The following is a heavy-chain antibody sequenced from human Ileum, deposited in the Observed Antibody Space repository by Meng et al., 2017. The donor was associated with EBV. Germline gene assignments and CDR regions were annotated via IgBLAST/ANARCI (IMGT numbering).Heavy chain of an antibody. D-gene: IGHD4-23*01. CDR1: GGSFNDYY. CDR2: IDQSGYT. Sequence: QVRLQQWGTGLLKPSEPLPLTCAVYGGSFNDYYWTWLRQPPGKGLEWIGEIDQSGYTKFNPSLSSRATISRDTSNNQFSLRLNSVTAADTALYYCARYGRCNGNSFYCFDPWGQGTLVTVSS. V-gene: IGHV4-34*01. CDR3: ARYGRCNGNSFYCFDP. J-gene: IGHJ5*02.